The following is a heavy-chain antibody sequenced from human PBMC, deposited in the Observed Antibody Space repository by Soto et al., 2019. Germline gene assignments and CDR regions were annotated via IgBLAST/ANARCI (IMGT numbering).Heavy chain of an antibody. D-gene: IGHD3-3*01. V-gene: IGHV1-58*01. CDR1: GFTFTSSA. CDR3: AAPLPYYDFWSGMDV. Sequence: GASVKVSCKASGFTFTSSAVQWVRQARGQRLEWIGWIVVGSGNTNYAQKFQERVTITRDMSTSTAYMELSSLRSEDTAVYYCAAPLPYYDFWSGMDVWGQGTTVTVS. J-gene: IGHJ6*02. CDR2: IVVGSGNT.